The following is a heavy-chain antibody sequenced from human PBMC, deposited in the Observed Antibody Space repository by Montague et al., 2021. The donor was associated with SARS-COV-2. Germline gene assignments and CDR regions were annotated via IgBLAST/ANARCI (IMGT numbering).Heavy chain of an antibody. CDR3: TYHSGRYVWFDA. V-gene: IGHV6-1*01. J-gene: IGHJ5*02. CDR1: GDSVSSNSGA. CDR2: TYYRSRWYN. Sequence: CAISGDSVSSNSGAWNWIRQSPSRGLEWLGRTYYRSRWYNDYSVSVKSRITINPDTSKNQFSLQLNSVTPEDTALYYCTYHSGRYVWFDAWGQGILVIVSS. D-gene: IGHD1-26*01.